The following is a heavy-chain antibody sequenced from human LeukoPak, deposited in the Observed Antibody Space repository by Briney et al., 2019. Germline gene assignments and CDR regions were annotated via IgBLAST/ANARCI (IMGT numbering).Heavy chain of an antibody. J-gene: IGHJ3*02. D-gene: IGHD4-17*01. V-gene: IGHV4-59*01. CDR3: AGVRYGDYQGYDAFDI. CDR2: IYYSGST. CDR1: GGSISSYY. Sequence: KPSETLSLTCNVSGGSISSYYWNWIRQPPGKGLEWIGYIYYSGSTNYNLSLKSRVTISVDTSKNQFSLKLSSVTAADTAVYYCAGVRYGDYQGYDAFDIWGQGTMVTVSS.